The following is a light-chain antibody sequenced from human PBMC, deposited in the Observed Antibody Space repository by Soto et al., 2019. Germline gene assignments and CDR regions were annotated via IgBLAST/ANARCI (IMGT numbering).Light chain of an antibody. V-gene: IGKV3-20*01. CDR1: QSVSSSY. CDR3: QQYGSSSWT. CDR2: GAS. J-gene: IGKJ1*01. Sequence: EIVLTQSPGTLSLSPGERATISCRASQSVSSSYLGWYQQKPGQAPRLLIYGASSRATGIPERFSGSGSGTDFTLTISRLEPEDFAVYYCQQYGSSSWTFGQGTKVDIK.